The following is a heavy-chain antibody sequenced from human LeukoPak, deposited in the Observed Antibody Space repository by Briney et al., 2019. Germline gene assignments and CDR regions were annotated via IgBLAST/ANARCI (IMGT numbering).Heavy chain of an antibody. CDR1: GFTFSNYW. J-gene: IGHJ5*02. D-gene: IGHD4-17*01. Sequence: PGGSLRLSCAASGFTFSNYWISWVRLAPGKGLEWLANIKGDGSEKWYADSVKGRFTISRDNAQKSVHLQMNSLRAEDTAVYYCARDEYGSRYLHPWGQGTLVTVTS. V-gene: IGHV3-7*01. CDR2: IKGDGSEK. CDR3: ARDEYGSRYLHP.